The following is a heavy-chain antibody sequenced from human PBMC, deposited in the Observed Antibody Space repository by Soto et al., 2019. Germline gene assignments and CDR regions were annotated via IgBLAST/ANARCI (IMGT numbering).Heavy chain of an antibody. D-gene: IGHD3-16*01. CDR2: ISAYNGNT. CDR3: ARVGGGFDLDSIDNWFDP. Sequence: ASVKVSCKASGYTFTSYGISWVRQAPGQGLEWMGWISAYNGNTNYAQKLQGRVTMTTDTSTSTAYTELRSLRSDDTALYYFARVGGGFDLDSIDNWFDPWGQGTLVTVSS. J-gene: IGHJ5*02. V-gene: IGHV1-18*01. CDR1: GYTFTSYG.